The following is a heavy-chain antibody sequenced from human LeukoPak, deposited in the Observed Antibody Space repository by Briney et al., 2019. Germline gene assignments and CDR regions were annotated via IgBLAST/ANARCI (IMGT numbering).Heavy chain of an antibody. CDR2: IYYSGST. CDR3: ARYRSSTSQYYFDY. CDR1: GGSISSYY. J-gene: IGHJ4*02. D-gene: IGHD2-2*01. V-gene: IGHV4-59*01. Sequence: SETLSLTCTVSGGSISSYYWSWIRQPPGKGLEWIGYIYYSGSTNYNPSLKSRVTISVDTAKNQFSLKLSSVTAADTAVYYCARYRSSTSQYYFDYWGQGTLVTVSS.